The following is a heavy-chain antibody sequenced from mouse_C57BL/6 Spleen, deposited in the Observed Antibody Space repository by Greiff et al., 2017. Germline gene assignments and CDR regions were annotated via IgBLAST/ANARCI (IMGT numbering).Heavy chain of an antibody. CDR3: ARGDYYGSTFDY. J-gene: IGHJ2*01. Sequence: EVQRVESGGGLVKPGGSLILSCAASGFTFSDYGMHWVRQAPEKGLEWVAYISSGSSTIYYADTVKGRFTISRDNAKNTLFLQMTSLRSEDTAMYYCARGDYYGSTFDYWGQGTTLTVAS. D-gene: IGHD1-1*01. V-gene: IGHV5-17*01. CDR2: ISSGSSTI. CDR1: GFTFSDYG.